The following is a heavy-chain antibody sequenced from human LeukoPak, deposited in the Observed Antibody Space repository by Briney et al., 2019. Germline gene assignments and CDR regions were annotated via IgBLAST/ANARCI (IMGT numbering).Heavy chain of an antibody. V-gene: IGHV3-74*01. D-gene: IGHD6-13*01. Sequence: GGSLRLSCAVSGFTFSSNWMYWVRQAPGKGLVWVSRISSDGSSATYADSVKGRFTISRDNAKNTLYLQMNSLRAEDTAVYYSATFVGIAAGWGQGTLVTVSS. CDR2: ISSDGSSA. J-gene: IGHJ4*02. CDR3: ATFVGIAAG. CDR1: GFTFSSNW.